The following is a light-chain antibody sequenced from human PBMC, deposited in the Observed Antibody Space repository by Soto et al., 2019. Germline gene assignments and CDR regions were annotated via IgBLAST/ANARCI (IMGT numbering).Light chain of an antibody. CDR1: QDVSNY. CDR3: QLYSNLIT. CDR2: AAS. V-gene: IGKV1-33*01. J-gene: IGKJ5*01. Sequence: DIQMTQSPSSLSASVGDRVTITCQASQDVSNYLNWYQQKLGKAPKLLIYAASTLETGVPSRLSVSRSGTYCGFTVSSLQPDEVATDYDQLYSNLITLGQGTRLEIK.